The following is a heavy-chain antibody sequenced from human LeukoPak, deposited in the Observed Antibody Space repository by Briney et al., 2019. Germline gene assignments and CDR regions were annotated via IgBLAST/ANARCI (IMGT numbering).Heavy chain of an antibody. J-gene: IGHJ4*02. V-gene: IGHV3-30*02. CDR3: AKPSGSGVDY. D-gene: IGHD1-26*01. CDR2: IRSDGYHT. CDR1: GFVFDNHD. Sequence: GGSLRLSCGASGFVFDNHDMHWVRQAPGKGLEWVAFIRSDGYHTYYADSVKGRFTITRDNFKNTVYLQVNSLRLEDMAVYYCAKPSGSGVDYWGRGTRVTVSS.